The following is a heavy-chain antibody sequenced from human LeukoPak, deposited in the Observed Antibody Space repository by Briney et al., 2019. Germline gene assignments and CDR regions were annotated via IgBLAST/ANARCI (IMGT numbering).Heavy chain of an antibody. CDR2: ISYDGSNK. V-gene: IGHV3-30-3*01. J-gene: IGHJ6*02. CDR3: ARDDGTQLGNYYYYYGMDV. CDR1: GFPFSSYA. Sequence: QPGRSLRLSCAASGFPFSSYAMHLVRQAPGKGLEWVAVISYDGSNKYYADSVKGRFTISRDNSKNTLYLQMNSLRAEDTAVYYCARDDGTQLGNYYYYYGMDVWGQGTTVTVSS. D-gene: IGHD6-13*01.